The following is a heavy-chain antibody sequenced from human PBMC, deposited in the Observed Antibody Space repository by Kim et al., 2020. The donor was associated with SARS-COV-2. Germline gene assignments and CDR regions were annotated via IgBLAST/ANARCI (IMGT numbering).Heavy chain of an antibody. CDR1: GGSISSSSYY. Sequence: SETLSLTCTVSGGSISSSSYYWGWIRQPPGKGLEWIGSIYYSGSTYYNPSLKSRVTISVDTSKNQFSLKLSSVTAADTAVYYCARELPRMRGWFDPWGQGTLVTVSS. D-gene: IGHD1-26*01. CDR2: IYYSGST. CDR3: ARELPRMRGWFDP. J-gene: IGHJ5*02. V-gene: IGHV4-39*02.